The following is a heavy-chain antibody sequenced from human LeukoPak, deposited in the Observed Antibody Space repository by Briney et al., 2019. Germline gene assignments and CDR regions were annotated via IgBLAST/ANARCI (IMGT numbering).Heavy chain of an antibody. V-gene: IGHV1-69*05. J-gene: IGHJ5*02. Sequence: GASVTVSCKASGGTFSSYAISWVRQAPGQGLEWMGGIIPIFGTANYAQKFQGRVTITTDESTSTAYMKLSSLRSEDTAVYYCASRYGDYEYWFDPWGQGTLVTVSS. CDR3: ASRYGDYEYWFDP. D-gene: IGHD4-17*01. CDR2: IIPIFGTA. CDR1: GGTFSSYA.